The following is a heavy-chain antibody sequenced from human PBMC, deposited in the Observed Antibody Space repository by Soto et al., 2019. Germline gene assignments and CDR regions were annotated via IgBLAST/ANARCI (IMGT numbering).Heavy chain of an antibody. CDR2: IWYDGSNK. CDR1: GFTFSSYG. V-gene: IGHV3-33*01. J-gene: IGHJ6*02. D-gene: IGHD3-10*01. CDR3: ARMYYYGSGSYYMGGMDV. Sequence: TLSCAAPGFTFSSYGMHWVRQAPGKGLEWVAGIWYDGSNKYYADSVKGLFTISRDNSKNTLYLQMNSLRAEDTAVYYCARMYYYGSGSYYMGGMDVWGQGTTVTVSS.